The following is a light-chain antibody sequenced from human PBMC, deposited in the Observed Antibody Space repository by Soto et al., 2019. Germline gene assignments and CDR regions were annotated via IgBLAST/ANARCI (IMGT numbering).Light chain of an antibody. V-gene: IGLV2-14*01. Sequence: QSVLTQPASVSGSPGQSIAISCTGTSSDIGTYNYVSWYQQLPGKAPKLLIYEVTYRPSGVSNRFSGSKSGNTASLTISGLQAEDEADYYCNSYTRYSTWVFGGGTQLTVL. J-gene: IGLJ3*02. CDR2: EVT. CDR3: NSYTRYSTWV. CDR1: SSDIGTYNY.